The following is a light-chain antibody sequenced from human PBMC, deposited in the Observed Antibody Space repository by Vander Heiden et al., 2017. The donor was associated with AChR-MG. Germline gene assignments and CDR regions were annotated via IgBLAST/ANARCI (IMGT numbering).Light chain of an antibody. Sequence: GDRVTITCRASQSIGSWLAWYQQKPGKAPKLLIYDASILQSGVPSRFSGRGSGTEFTLTISGLQPDDFASYYCQQFESGWTFGQGTKVEIK. CDR1: QSIGSW. J-gene: IGKJ1*01. CDR2: DAS. V-gene: IGKV1-5*01. CDR3: QQFESGWT.